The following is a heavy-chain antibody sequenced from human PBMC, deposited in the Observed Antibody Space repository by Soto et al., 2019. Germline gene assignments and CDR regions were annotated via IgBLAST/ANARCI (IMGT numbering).Heavy chain of an antibody. Sequence: ASVKVSCKASGYTFTSYGISWVRQAPGQGLEWMGWISAYNGNTNYAQKLQGRVTMTTDTSTSTAYMELRSLRSDDTAVYYCAREKKDFWSGYYYYYYGMDVWGQGTTVTVSS. D-gene: IGHD3-3*01. CDR2: ISAYNGNT. CDR1: GYTFTSYG. V-gene: IGHV1-18*01. CDR3: AREKKDFWSGYYYYYYGMDV. J-gene: IGHJ6*02.